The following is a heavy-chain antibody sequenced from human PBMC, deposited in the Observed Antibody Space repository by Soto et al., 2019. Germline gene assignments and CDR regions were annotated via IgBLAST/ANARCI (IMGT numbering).Heavy chain of an antibody. CDR3: ARLSPYYDSSGYPRFYCDY. Sequence: QVQLQESGPGLVKPSQTLSLTCTVSGGSISSGGYYWSWIRQHPGKGLEWIGYIYYSGSTYYNPSLKSRVTISVDTSKNQFSLKLSSVTAADTAVYYCARLSPYYDSSGYPRFYCDYWGQGTLVTVSS. V-gene: IGHV4-31*03. J-gene: IGHJ4*02. CDR1: GGSISSGGYY. D-gene: IGHD3-22*01. CDR2: IYYSGST.